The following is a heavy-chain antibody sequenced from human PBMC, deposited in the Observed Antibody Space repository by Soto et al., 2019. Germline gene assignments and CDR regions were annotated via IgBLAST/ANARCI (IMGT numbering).Heavy chain of an antibody. D-gene: IGHD5-18*01. CDR2: IYDSGST. CDR3: ARLRGYSYGLDY. J-gene: IGHJ4*02. V-gene: IGHV4-59*01. CDR1: GGSISNYY. Sequence: QVQLQESGPGLVKPSETLSLTCTVSGGSISNYYWSWIRQPPGKGLEWIGYIYDSGSTNYNPSLKSRVPISVGKSKNQCSLKLSSVTAADTAVYYCARLRGYSYGLDYWGQGSLVTVSS.